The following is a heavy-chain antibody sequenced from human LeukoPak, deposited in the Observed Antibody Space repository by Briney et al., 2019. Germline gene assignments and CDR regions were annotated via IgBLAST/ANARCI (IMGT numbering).Heavy chain of an antibody. CDR3: ARGLRHCDRTSCFQPFDC. D-gene: IGHD2-2*01. CDR2: TYADGYT. V-gene: IGHV3-53*01. Sequence: GGSLRLSCAASGFTVSSSYMTWVRQAPGKGLEWVSITYADGYTFYADSVKGRFTISRDSSKNTLCLQMNSLRAEDTAMYYCARGLRHCDRTSCFQPFDCWGQGTLVTVSS. CDR1: GFTVSSSY. J-gene: IGHJ4*02.